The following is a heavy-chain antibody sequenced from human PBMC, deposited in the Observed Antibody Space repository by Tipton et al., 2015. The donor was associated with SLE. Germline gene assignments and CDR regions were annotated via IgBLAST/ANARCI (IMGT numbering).Heavy chain of an antibody. CDR3: ARDPAGDSGDAFDI. Sequence: SLRLSCAASGFTFSSYEMNWVRQAPGKGLEWVSYISSSGSTIYYADSAKGRFTISRDNAKNSLYLQMNSLRAEDTAVYYCARDPAGDSGDAFDIWGQGTMVTVSS. V-gene: IGHV3-48*03. CDR2: ISSSGSTI. J-gene: IGHJ3*02. CDR1: GFTFSSYE. D-gene: IGHD7-27*01.